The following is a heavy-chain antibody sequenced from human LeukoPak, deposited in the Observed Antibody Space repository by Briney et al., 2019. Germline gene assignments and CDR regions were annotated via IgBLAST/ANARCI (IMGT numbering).Heavy chain of an antibody. J-gene: IGHJ4*02. D-gene: IGHD1-26*01. CDR2: ISANSGTT. CDR1: GFTFGGYA. V-gene: IGHV3-23*01. CDR3: AKEGGGANTRGTPDF. Sequence: GGSLRLSCAASGFTFGGYAMSWVRQAPGKGLDWVSAISANSGTTYYADSVKGRFTISRDNSKKTLYLQMSSLRDEDTALYYCAKEGGGANTRGTPDFWGQGTLVTVSS.